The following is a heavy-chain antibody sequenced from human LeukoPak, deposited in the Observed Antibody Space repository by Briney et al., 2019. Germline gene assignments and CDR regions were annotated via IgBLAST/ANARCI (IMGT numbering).Heavy chain of an antibody. V-gene: IGHV1-2*02. J-gene: IGHJ2*01. Sequence: GASVKVSCKASGYTFTGYYMHWVRQAPGQGLEWMGWINPNSGGTNYAQKFQGRVTMTRDTSISTAYMELSRLRSDDTAVYYCARVSRPTDWYFDLWGRGTLVTVSS. CDR2: INPNSGGT. CDR3: ARVSRPTDWYFDL. CDR1: GYTFTGYY.